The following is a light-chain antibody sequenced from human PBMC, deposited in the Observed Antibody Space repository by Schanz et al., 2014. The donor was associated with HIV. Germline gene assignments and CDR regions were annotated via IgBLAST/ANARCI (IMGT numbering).Light chain of an antibody. CDR1: SSNIGSNT. Sequence: QSVLTQPPSASGTPGQRVTISCSGSSSNIGSNTVNWYQQLPGTAPKLLIYSNNQRPSGVPDRFSGSKSGTSASLAISGLQSEDEADYYCQSHDSRLSAWVFGGGTKLTVL. CDR3: QSHDSRLSAWV. CDR2: SNN. V-gene: IGLV1-44*01. J-gene: IGLJ3*02.